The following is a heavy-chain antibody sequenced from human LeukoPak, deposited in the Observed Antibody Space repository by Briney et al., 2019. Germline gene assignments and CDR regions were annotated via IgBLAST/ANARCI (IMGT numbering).Heavy chain of an antibody. J-gene: IGHJ4*02. CDR1: GFTFRAYW. Sequence: PGGSLRLSCAASGFTFRAYWMAWFRQAPGKGLEWVANMKQDGREKHYVDSVKGRFTIPRDNARNSLYLQMNSLRAEDSAVYYCARDDVGALDYWGQGTLVTVSS. D-gene: IGHD3-16*01. V-gene: IGHV3-7*01. CDR3: ARDDVGALDY. CDR2: MKQDGREK.